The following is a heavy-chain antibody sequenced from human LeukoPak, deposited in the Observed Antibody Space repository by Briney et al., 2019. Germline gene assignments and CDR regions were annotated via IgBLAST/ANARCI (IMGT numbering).Heavy chain of an antibody. D-gene: IGHD6-19*01. J-gene: IGHJ4*02. CDR2: INHSGST. Sequence: KSSETLSLTCAVYGGSFSGYYWSWIRQPPGKGLEWIGEINHSGSTNYNPSLKSRVTISVDTSKNQFSLKLSSVTAADTAVYYCARRKGYSSVDYWGQGTLVTVSS. CDR3: ARRKGYSSVDY. V-gene: IGHV4-34*01. CDR1: GGSFSGYY.